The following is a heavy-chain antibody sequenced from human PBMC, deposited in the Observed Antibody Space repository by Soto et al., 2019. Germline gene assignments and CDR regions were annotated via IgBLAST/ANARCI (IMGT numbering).Heavy chain of an antibody. V-gene: IGHV1-18*01. CDR1: GYTFIKYG. D-gene: IGHD3-16*01. CDR2: ISPYNDNT. Sequence: QVQLAQSPAEVKKPGASVKVSCKASGYTFIKYGIAWVRQAPGQGLEWMGWISPYNDNTIYAQKFQGRVTMTAETSTRTVYLDVRSLKSNDTAVYYCGRGSYFDNIWGKLSHYGLDKWGQGTSVTVSS. J-gene: IGHJ6*02. CDR3: GRGSYFDNIWGKLSHYGLDK.